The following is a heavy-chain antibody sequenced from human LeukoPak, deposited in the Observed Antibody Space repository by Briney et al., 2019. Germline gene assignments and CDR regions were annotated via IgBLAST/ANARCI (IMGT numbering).Heavy chain of an antibody. V-gene: IGHV4-59*01. J-gene: IGHJ6*03. CDR3: ARDHTGDSSGPEAAYMDV. Sequence: KPSETLSLTCPVSGGSISSDYWSWIRQPPGKGLEWIGYIYYRGSTNYNPSLKSRVTISVDTSKNQFSLKVSSVSAADTAVYYCARDHTGDSSGPEAAYMDVWGKGTTVTVSS. CDR2: IYYRGST. D-gene: IGHD6-19*01. CDR1: GGSISSDY.